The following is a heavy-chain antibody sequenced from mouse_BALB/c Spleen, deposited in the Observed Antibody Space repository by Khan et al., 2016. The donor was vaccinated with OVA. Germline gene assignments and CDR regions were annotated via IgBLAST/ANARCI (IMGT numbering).Heavy chain of an antibody. CDR3: SADGTYYVSGAY. CDR2: IYPFNYDT. V-gene: IGHV1S136*01. J-gene: IGHJ3*01. D-gene: IGHD1-1*01. Sequence: VQLQQSGPELVKPGASVKMSCKASGYTFTSYVMHWVKQKPGLGLEWIGYIYPFNYDTKYNEKFKGQVTLTSDRSSSTAYMELSSLTSEDSGVYYGSADGTYYVSGAYWGQGTLVTVSA. CDR1: GYTFTSYV.